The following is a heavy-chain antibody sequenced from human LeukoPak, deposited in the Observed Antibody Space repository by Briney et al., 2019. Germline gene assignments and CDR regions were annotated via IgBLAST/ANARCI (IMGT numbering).Heavy chain of an antibody. J-gene: IGHJ4*02. CDR3: VKHGSGWSFDY. V-gene: IGHV4-59*01. D-gene: IGHD6-19*01. CDR2: IQNTGGT. CDR1: SASISSYY. Sequence: SETLSLTCTVSSASISSYYWGWIRQSPGKGMEWIGYIQNTGGTNYNPSLKSRVSISKDTSKNQFSLQVRSVTAADTAVYYCVKHGSGWSFDYWGQGTLVTVSS.